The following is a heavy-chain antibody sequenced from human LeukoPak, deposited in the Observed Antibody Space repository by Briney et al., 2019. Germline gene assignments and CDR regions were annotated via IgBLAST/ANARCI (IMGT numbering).Heavy chain of an antibody. CDR3: ARDQDEWLQADY. Sequence: GRSLRLSCAASGFTFSSYAMHWVRQAPGKGLEWVAVISYDGSNKYYADSVRGRFTISRDNSKNTLYLQMNSLRAEDTAVYYCARDQDEWLQADYWGQGTLVTVSS. CDR1: GFTFSSYA. V-gene: IGHV3-30*04. D-gene: IGHD5-12*01. J-gene: IGHJ4*02. CDR2: ISYDGSNK.